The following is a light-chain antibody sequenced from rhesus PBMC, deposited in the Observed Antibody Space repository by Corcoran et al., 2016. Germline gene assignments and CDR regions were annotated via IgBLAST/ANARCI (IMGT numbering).Light chain of an antibody. Sequence: DIQMTQSPSSLSASVGDRVTITCRASQGISSYLNWYQQNTGKAPKSLIYKASSLQSGVPSRFSGSRSGTDLTLTISSLQPEDFATYYWLQYNSEPWTFGQGTKVEIK. CDR1: QGISSY. CDR3: LQYNSEPWT. J-gene: IGKJ1*01. CDR2: KAS. V-gene: IGKV1S21*01.